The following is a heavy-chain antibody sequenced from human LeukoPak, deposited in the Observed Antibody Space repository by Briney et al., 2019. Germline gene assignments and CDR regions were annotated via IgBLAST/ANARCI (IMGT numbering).Heavy chain of an antibody. Sequence: SETLSLTCTVSGGSISSYYWSWIRQPPGKGLEWIGYIYYSGSTNYNPSLKSRVTISVDTSKNQFSLKLSSVTAADTAVYYCARVSYSSSWYPPGYYYYMDVWGKGTTVTISS. J-gene: IGHJ6*03. V-gene: IGHV4-59*01. D-gene: IGHD6-13*01. CDR3: ARVSYSSSWYPPGYYYYMDV. CDR1: GGSISSYY. CDR2: IYYSGST.